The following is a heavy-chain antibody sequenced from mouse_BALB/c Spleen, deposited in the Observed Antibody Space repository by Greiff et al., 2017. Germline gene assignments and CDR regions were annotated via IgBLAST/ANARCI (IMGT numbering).Heavy chain of an antibody. V-gene: IGHV5-12-2*01. J-gene: IGHJ2*01. D-gene: IGHD1-1*01. Sequence: EVKLVESGGGLVQPGGSLKLSCAASGFTFSSYTMSWVRQTPEKRLEWVAYISNGGGSTYYPDTVKGRFTISRDNAKNTLYLQMSSLKSEDTAMYYCARRNGSSYFDYWGQGTTLTVSS. CDR2: ISNGGGST. CDR1: GFTFSSYT. CDR3: ARRNGSSYFDY.